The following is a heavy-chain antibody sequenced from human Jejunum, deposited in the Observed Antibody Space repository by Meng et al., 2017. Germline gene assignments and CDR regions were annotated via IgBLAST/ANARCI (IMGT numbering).Heavy chain of an antibody. D-gene: IGHD3-10*01. CDR3: AKTRSLQN. CDR1: GFTLSIYA. J-gene: IGHJ4*02. Sequence: VQVVGAGGGLGRPGGSLRHSCAGSGFTLSIYAMSWVRQAAVKGLEWVSTLGGVDKKTYHADSVKGRFSISRDDSKNTLYLRMSTLGVEVTSRDCCAKTRSLQNWGQGSLVTVSS. V-gene: IGHV3-23*04. CDR2: LGGVDKKT.